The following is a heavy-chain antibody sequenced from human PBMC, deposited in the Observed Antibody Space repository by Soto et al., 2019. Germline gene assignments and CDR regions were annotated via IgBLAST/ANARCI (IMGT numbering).Heavy chain of an antibody. V-gene: IGHV3-23*01. J-gene: IGHJ4*02. CDR1: GFTFSSYA. CDR3: AKDGLRRFRWEPSYYFDY. CDR2: ISGSGGST. D-gene: IGHD1-26*01. Sequence: GGSLRLSCAASGFTFSSYAMSWVRQAPGKGLEWVSAISGSGGSTYYADSVKGRFTISRDNSKNTLYLQMNSLRAEDTAVYYCAKDGLRRFRWEPSYYFDYWGQGTLVTVSS.